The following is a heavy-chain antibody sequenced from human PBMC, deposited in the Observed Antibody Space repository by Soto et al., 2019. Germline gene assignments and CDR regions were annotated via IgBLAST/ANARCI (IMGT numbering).Heavy chain of an antibody. Sequence: SETLSLTCTVSGASISGHFWSWVRQPPGKGLECIGYISSSGNPIYNPSLKSPVTISVDTSKNQFSLKLSSVTAADTAVYYCARFVLRFLEWFNWFDPWGQGTLVTVSS. J-gene: IGHJ5*02. V-gene: IGHV4-4*08. CDR3: ARFVLRFLEWFNWFDP. CDR1: GASISGHF. CDR2: ISSSGNP. D-gene: IGHD3-3*01.